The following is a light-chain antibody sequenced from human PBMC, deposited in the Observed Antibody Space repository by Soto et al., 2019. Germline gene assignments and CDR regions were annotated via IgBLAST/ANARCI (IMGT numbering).Light chain of an antibody. CDR2: DVS. J-gene: IGLJ2*01. CDR1: SSDVGGYNY. V-gene: IGLV2-14*01. CDR3: SSYTSSSTPVV. Sequence: QSVLTQPASVSGSPAQSTTISCTGTSSDVGGYNYVSWYQQHPGKAPKLMIYDVSNRPSGVSNRFSGSKSGNTASLTISGLQAEDEADYYCSSYTSSSTPVVFGGGTKVTVL.